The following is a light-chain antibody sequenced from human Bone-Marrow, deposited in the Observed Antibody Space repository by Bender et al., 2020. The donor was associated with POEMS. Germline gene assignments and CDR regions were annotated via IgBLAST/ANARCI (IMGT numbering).Light chain of an antibody. CDR1: SSNIGAHA. CDR2: SSH. J-gene: IGLJ3*02. CDR3: AVWDDSLNGWV. V-gene: IGLV1-44*01. Sequence: QSVLTQPPSASGTPGQRVTIFCSGGSSNIGAHAVNWYQPLPGTAPKLLIYSSHRRPSEVPDRFSGSRSGTSASLAISGLQSEDEADYYCAVWDDSLNGWVFGGGTKLTVL.